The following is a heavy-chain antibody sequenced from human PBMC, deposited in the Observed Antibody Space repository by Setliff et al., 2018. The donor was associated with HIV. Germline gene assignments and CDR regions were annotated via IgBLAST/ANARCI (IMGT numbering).Heavy chain of an antibody. J-gene: IGHJ4*02. CDR3: ASLEGLEKTRGEESDS. CDR1: GDTLTELS. V-gene: IGHV1-24*01. CDR2: FDPEDGET. D-gene: IGHD3-3*01. Sequence: ASVKVSCKVSGDTLTELSIHWVRQAPGKGLEWMGGFDPEDGETVYAQKFQGRLTITTDESTSTAYMELSSLTSEDTAIYYCASLEGLEKTRGEESDSWGQGTLVTVSS.